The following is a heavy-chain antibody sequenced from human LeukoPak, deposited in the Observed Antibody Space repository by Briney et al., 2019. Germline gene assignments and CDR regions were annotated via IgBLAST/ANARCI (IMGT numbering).Heavy chain of an antibody. V-gene: IGHV3-7*01. J-gene: IGHJ4*02. CDR1: EFTFSNFW. CDR3: ARELRSVVMVGHGFGD. CDR2: IQQDGSEK. Sequence: GGSLRLSCAASEFTFSNFWMSWVRQAPGKGLEWVANIQQDGSEKHYVDSVKGRFTISRDNAKNSLYLQMNSLGAEDTAVYYCARELRSVVMVGHGFGDWGQGTLVTVAS. D-gene: IGHD3-10*01.